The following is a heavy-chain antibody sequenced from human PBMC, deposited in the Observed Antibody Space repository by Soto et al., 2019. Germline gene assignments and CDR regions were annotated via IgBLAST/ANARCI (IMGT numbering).Heavy chain of an antibody. CDR2: ISYSGST. Sequence: SETLSLTCTVSGGSISSYYWSWIRQSPGKGLEWIGYISYSGSTEYNPSLKSRVTISVDTSKNQFSLKLSSATAADTAVHYCARDLSATAAPLPFDYWGQGTVVTVSS. CDR1: GGSISSYY. J-gene: IGHJ4*02. V-gene: IGHV4-59*12. D-gene: IGHD6-13*01. CDR3: ARDLSATAAPLPFDY.